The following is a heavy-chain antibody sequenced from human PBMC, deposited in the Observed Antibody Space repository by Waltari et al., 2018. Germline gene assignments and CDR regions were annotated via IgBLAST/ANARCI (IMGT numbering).Heavy chain of an antibody. V-gene: IGHV3-53*02. CDR1: GFTVSGNY. CDR3: ASLGAAVYYSMGV. D-gene: IGHD6-13*01. J-gene: IGHJ6*02. Sequence: EVQLVETGGGLIQPEGSLRLSCAASGFTVSGNYMAWVRQAPGKGREGLQSSYSGGEGNEADAGAGRLTISRDSSKNTLFLQMNNLRADDTAVYYCASLGAAVYYSMGVWGQGTTVTVSS. CDR2: SYSGGEG.